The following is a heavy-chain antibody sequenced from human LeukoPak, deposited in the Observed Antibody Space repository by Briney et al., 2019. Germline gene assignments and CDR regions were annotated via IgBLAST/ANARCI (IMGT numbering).Heavy chain of an antibody. D-gene: IGHD2-15*01. Sequence: GGSLRLSCAASGFTFSSYGIYWVRQAPGKGLEWVAFIRFDGSNKYYADSVKGRFTVSRDTSKDTLYLQMNNLRSDDAAVYYCVRGVVVTGGTAAGWVDYWGQGALVTVSS. J-gene: IGHJ4*02. V-gene: IGHV3-30*02. CDR1: GFTFSSYG. CDR2: IRFDGSNK. CDR3: VRGVVVTGGTAAGWVDY.